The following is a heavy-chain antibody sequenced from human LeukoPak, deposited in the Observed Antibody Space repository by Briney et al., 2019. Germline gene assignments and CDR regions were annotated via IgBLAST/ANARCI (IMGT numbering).Heavy chain of an antibody. D-gene: IGHD2-15*01. CDR1: GFTFTNYV. J-gene: IGHJ4*02. Sequence: GGSPRLSCVVSGFTFTNYVVHWVRQAPGKGLEWVTLVSSDGGIKYYADSVKGRFSVSRDISKNTLYLQMNSLRVDDTAVYYCARDSETTPIHVLGYWGQGTLVTVSS. V-gene: IGHV3-30-3*01. CDR3: ARDSETTPIHVLGY. CDR2: VSSDGGIK.